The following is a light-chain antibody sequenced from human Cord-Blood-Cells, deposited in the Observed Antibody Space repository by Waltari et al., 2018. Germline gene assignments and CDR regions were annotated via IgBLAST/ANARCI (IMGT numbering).Light chain of an antibody. CDR1: SSDVGGYNY. J-gene: IGLJ3*02. CDR3: SSYTSSSNWV. Sequence: QSALPQPASVSGSPGQSITISCTGTSSDVGGYNYVSWYQQHPGKAPKLMIYDVSKRPSGVSNRFSGSKSGNTASLTISGLQAEDEADYYCSSYTSSSNWVFGGGTKLTVL. CDR2: DVS. V-gene: IGLV2-14*01.